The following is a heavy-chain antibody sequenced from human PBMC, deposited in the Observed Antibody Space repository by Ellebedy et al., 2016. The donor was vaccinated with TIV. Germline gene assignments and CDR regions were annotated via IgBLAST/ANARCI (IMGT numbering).Heavy chain of an antibody. D-gene: IGHD4-11*01. Sequence: ASVTVSCKASGYTFTSYYMHWVRQSPGQGLEWMGIINPSGGSTSYAQKFQGRVTMTRDTSTSTVYMELSSLRSEDTAVYYCARAPTDYSTFDYWGQGTLVTVSS. CDR1: GYTFTSYY. J-gene: IGHJ4*02. CDR2: INPSGGST. V-gene: IGHV1-46*01. CDR3: ARAPTDYSTFDY.